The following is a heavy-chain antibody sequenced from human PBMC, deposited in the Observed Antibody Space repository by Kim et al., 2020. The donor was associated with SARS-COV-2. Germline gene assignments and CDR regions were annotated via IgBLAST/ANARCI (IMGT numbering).Heavy chain of an antibody. CDR3: ARDPLQSTVSPHDTFDL. Sequence: GGSLRLSCAASGFIFSDYYMAWIRQAPGKGLEWIAHISLAGSTIYYADSVRGRFTISRDNAKNSLFLQMDSLIADDTALYYCARDPLQSTVSPHDTFDLWGQGTMVTVSS. D-gene: IGHD4-4*01. CDR2: ISLAGSTI. CDR1: GFIFSDYY. V-gene: IGHV3-11*01. J-gene: IGHJ3*01.